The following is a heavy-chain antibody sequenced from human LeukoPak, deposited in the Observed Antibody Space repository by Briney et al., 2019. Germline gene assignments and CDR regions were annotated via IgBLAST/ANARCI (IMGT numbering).Heavy chain of an antibody. CDR1: GFTFDDYA. CDR2: ISWNSGSI. V-gene: IGHV3-9*03. D-gene: IGHD3-3*01. Sequence: GGSLRLSCAASGFTFDDYAMHWVRQAPGKGLEWVSGISWNSGSIGDADSVKGRFTISRDNAKNSLYLQMNSLRAEDMALYYCAKDIRHEYDFWSGYSPTYYYYMDVWGKGTTVTVSS. J-gene: IGHJ6*03. CDR3: AKDIRHEYDFWSGYSPTYYYYMDV.